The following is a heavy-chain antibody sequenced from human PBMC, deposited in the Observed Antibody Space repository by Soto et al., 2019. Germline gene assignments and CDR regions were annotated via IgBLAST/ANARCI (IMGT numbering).Heavy chain of an antibody. D-gene: IGHD3-3*01. V-gene: IGHV1-8*02. CDR3: ARGITIFGVVRNFDY. J-gene: IGHJ4*02. CDR2: MNPNSGNT. Sequence: ASVKVSCKASGYTFTSYYMHWVRQAPGQGLEWMGWMNPNSGNTGYAQKFQGRVTMTRNTSISTAYMELSSLRSEDTAVYYCARGITIFGVVRNFDYWGQGTLVTV. CDR1: GYTFTSYY.